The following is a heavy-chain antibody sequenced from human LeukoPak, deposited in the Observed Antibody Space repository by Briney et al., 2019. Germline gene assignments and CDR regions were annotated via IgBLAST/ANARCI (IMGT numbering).Heavy chain of an antibody. CDR2: ISYDGSNK. CDR3: VANSGSYQVFDY. V-gene: IGHV3-30-3*01. J-gene: IGHJ4*02. D-gene: IGHD1-26*01. Sequence: GGSLRLSCAASGFTFSSYAMHWVRQAPGKGLEWVAVISYDGSNKYYADSVKGRFTISRDNAKNSLYLQMYSLRAEDTAVYYCVANSGSYQVFDYWGQGTLVTVSS. CDR1: GFTFSSYA.